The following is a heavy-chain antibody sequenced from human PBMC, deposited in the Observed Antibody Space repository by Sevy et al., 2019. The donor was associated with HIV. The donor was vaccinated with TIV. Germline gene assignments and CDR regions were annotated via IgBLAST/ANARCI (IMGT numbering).Heavy chain of an antibody. D-gene: IGHD2-21*01. V-gene: IGHV3-30*18. CDR2: ISSDGNDK. J-gene: IGHJ3*01. CDR1: GFTFSSYG. Sequence: GGSLRLSCAASGFTFSSYGIHWVRQTPGKGLEWVSFISSDGNDKYYADSVKGRFSISRDNSKNTVNLQVDGLRPEDTAVYFCAKPNTYYLDERGREGDAFDLWGQGTMVTVSS. CDR3: AKPNTYYLDERGREGDAFDL.